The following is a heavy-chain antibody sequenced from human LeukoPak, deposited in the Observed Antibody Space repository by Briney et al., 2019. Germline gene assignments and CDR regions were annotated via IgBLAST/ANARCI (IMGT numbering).Heavy chain of an antibody. D-gene: IGHD3-22*01. J-gene: IGHJ4*02. V-gene: IGHV1-2*02. Sequence: ASVKVSCKASGYTFTDYYLHWVRQAPGQGLEWMGWINPNSGGTNYAQKFQGRVAMTRDTSISTAYMELSRLRSDDTAVYYCARDYYDSSDYFPGYWGQGTLVTVSS. CDR2: INPNSGGT. CDR1: GYTFTDYY. CDR3: ARDYYDSSDYFPGY.